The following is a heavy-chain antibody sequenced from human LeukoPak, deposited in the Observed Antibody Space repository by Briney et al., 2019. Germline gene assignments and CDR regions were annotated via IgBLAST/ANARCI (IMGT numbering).Heavy chain of an antibody. CDR2: ITGSGDGT. D-gene: IGHD4-11*01. Sequence: GGSLRLSCAASGFAFSNYAMRWVRQAPEKGLEWVSSITGSGDGTYYADSVKGRFTISRDNSRNTLYLQMRGLRAEDAAVYYCAKGVSGPQYYFHYWAQGTLVTVSS. J-gene: IGHJ4*02. CDR3: AKGVSGPQYYFHY. CDR1: GFAFSNYA. V-gene: IGHV3-23*01.